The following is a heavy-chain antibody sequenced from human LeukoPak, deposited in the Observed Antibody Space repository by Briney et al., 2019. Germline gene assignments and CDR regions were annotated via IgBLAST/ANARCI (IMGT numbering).Heavy chain of an antibody. V-gene: IGHV1-69*06. CDR3: ARVGGWYCSGCSWCYFDY. D-gene: IGHD2-15*01. J-gene: IGHJ4*02. Sequence: GASVKVSCKASGATLSSYAIGWVRQAPGQGLEWMGGIIPIFGTANYAQKFQGRVTITADRSTSPAYMELSSLRSEDTAVYYGARVGGWYCSGCSWCYFDYWGQGTLVTVSS. CDR2: IIPIFGTA. CDR1: GATLSSYA.